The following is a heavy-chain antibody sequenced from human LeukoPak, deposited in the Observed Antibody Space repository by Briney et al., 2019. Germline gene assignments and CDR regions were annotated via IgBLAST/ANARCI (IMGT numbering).Heavy chain of an antibody. V-gene: IGHV4-59*01. CDR3: ARDLELGY. Sequence: SETLSLTCTVSAGSLSIYYWSWIRQPPGKGLEWIGYINYSGNTNYNPSLKSRVTISIDTSKNQFYLKLSSVTAADTAVYYCARDLELGYWGQGTLVTVSA. J-gene: IGHJ4*02. CDR1: AGSLSIYY. CDR2: INYSGNT. D-gene: IGHD2/OR15-2a*01.